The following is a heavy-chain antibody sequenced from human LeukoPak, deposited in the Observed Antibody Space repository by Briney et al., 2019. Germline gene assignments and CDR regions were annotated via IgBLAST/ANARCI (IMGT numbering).Heavy chain of an antibody. J-gene: IGHJ5*02. Sequence: PSETLSLTCTVSGGSISSYYWSWIRQPPGKGLEWIGYGHYTGSTNYNPSLKSRVTFSVDTSKNRFSLKLTSVTAADTAVYYCAREVVGATRGLDPWGQGTLVTVSS. V-gene: IGHV4-59*01. CDR2: GHYTGST. CDR1: GGSISSYY. D-gene: IGHD1-26*01. CDR3: AREVVGATRGLDP.